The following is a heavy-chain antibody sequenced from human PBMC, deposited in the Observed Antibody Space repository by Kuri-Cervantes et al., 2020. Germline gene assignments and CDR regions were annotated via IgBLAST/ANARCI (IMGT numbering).Heavy chain of an antibody. CDR1: GFTFSNYA. J-gene: IGHJ4*02. Sequence: GESLKISCAASGFTFSNYAMTWVRLAPGKGLDWVSAISGSGGSTYYADSVKGRFTISRDNSKNTLYLQMNSLRAEDTAVYYCAKGPVVAATLYYFDYWGQGTLVTVSS. V-gene: IGHV3-23*01. D-gene: IGHD2-15*01. CDR3: AKGPVVAATLYYFDY. CDR2: ISGSGGST.